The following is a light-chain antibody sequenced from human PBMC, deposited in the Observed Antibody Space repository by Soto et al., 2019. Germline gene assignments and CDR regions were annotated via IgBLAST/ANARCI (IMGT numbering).Light chain of an antibody. J-gene: IGLJ3*02. CDR2: LEGSGSY. V-gene: IGLV4-60*02. CDR3: ETWDSNTHTV. CDR1: SGHSSYI. Sequence: QPVLTQSSSASASLGSSVKLTCTLSSGHSSYIIAWHQQQPGKAPRYLMKLEGSGSYNKGGGVPDRFSGSSSGADRYLTISNPQVEDEADYYCETWDSNTHTVFGGGTKLTVL.